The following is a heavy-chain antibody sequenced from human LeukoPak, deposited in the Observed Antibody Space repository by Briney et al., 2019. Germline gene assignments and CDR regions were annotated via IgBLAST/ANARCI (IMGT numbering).Heavy chain of an antibody. J-gene: IGHJ4*02. Sequence: GGSLRLSCAASGFTFSSYGMHWVRQAPGKGLEWVAVISYDGSNKYYADSVKGRFTISRDNSKNTLYLQMGSLRAEDMAVYYCARSSRGAYDFWSGNFDYWGQGTLVTVSS. V-gene: IGHV3-30*03. D-gene: IGHD3-3*01. CDR1: GFTFSSYG. CDR2: ISYDGSNK. CDR3: ARSSRGAYDFWSGNFDY.